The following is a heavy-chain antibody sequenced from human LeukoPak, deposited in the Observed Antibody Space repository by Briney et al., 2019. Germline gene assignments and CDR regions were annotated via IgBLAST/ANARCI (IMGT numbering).Heavy chain of an antibody. CDR2: IWYDGSNK. D-gene: IGHD6-19*01. Sequence: GGSLRLSCAASGFTFSSYGMHWVRQAPGKGLEWVAVIWYDGSNKYYADSVKGRFTIPRDNSKNTLYLQMNSLRAEDTAVYYCARDPMQWLTDYWGQGTLVTVSS. V-gene: IGHV3-33*01. CDR1: GFTFSSYG. CDR3: ARDPMQWLTDY. J-gene: IGHJ4*02.